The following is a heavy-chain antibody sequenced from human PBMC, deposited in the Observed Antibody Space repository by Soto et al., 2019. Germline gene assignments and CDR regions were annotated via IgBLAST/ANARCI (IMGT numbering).Heavy chain of an antibody. V-gene: IGHV1-18*01. CDR1: GYTFTSYG. CDR2: ISAYNGNT. Sequence: GASVKVSCKASGYTFTSYGISWVRQAPGQGLEWMGWISAYNGNTNYAQKFQGWVTMTRDTSISTAYMELSRLRSDDTAVYYCARSYNWNDNWFDPWGQGTLVTVSS. CDR3: ARSYNWNDNWFDP. J-gene: IGHJ5*02. D-gene: IGHD1-1*01.